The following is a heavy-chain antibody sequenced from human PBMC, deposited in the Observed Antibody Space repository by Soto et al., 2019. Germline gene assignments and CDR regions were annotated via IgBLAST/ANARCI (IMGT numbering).Heavy chain of an antibody. Sequence: EVQLVESGGGLVKPGGSLRLSCAASGFTFKNAWMSWVRQAPGRGLEWVGRIKSKTDGGTTDYGPAGKDRFTISRDDSKNTLYLQINSLKIEDTAVYYCSTIAVRIETSYTMDAWGQGATVTVSS. CDR3: STIAVRIETSYTMDA. V-gene: IGHV3-15*01. CDR1: GFTFKNAW. D-gene: IGHD2-2*02. CDR2: IKSKTDGGTT. J-gene: IGHJ6*02.